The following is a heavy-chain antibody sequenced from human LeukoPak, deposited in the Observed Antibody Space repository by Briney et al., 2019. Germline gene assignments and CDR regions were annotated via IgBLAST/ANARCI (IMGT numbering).Heavy chain of an antibody. V-gene: IGHV4-38-2*02. CDR3: ARETSQKGAHYMDV. CDR2: IYHSGST. CDR1: GYSISSGYY. Sequence: PSETLSLTCTVSGYSISSGYYWGWIRQPPGKGLEWIGSIYHSGSTYYNPSLKSRVTISVDTSKNQFSLKLSSVTAADTAVYYCARETSQKGAHYMDVWGKGTTVTISS. J-gene: IGHJ6*03. D-gene: IGHD3-16*01.